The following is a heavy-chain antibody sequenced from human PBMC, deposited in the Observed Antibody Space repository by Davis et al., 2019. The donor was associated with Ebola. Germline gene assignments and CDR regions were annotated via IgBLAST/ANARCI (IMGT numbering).Heavy chain of an antibody. CDR2: IYHTGDT. CDR1: GYSISSGYY. Sequence: MPSETLSLTCTVSGYSISSGYYWGWIRQPPGKGLQWIGSIYHTGDTYYNPSLMSRVTISVDTSKNQFSLKLTSVTPADTAVYYCARGGQGVGAGRWLDPWGQGNLVIVSS. J-gene: IGHJ5*02. CDR3: ARGGQGVGAGRWLDP. V-gene: IGHV4-38-2*02. D-gene: IGHD1-26*01.